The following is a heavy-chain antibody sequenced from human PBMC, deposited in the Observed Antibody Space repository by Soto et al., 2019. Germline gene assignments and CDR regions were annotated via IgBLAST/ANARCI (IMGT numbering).Heavy chain of an antibody. Sequence: SLRLSCAASGFSFSFSSYAMNWVRQAPGKGLEWVAIISYDGGNKDYADSVRGRFTISRDNSKNTLYLQMNSLRVEDTAVYYCATTYTYSNNNWFDPWGRGTLVTVSS. CDR3: ATTYTYSNNNWFDP. CDR2: ISYDGGNK. J-gene: IGHJ5*02. V-gene: IGHV3-30-3*01. CDR1: GFSFSFSSYA. D-gene: IGHD4-4*01.